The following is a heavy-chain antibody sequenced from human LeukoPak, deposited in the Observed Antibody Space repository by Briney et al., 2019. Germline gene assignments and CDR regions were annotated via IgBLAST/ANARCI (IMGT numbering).Heavy chain of an antibody. D-gene: IGHD3-16*01. CDR3: ARDRSLGIIDY. CDR2: IYYSGST. V-gene: IGHV4-59*01. Sequence: PSETLSLTCTVSGGSISSYYWSWIRQPPGKGLEWIAYIYYSGSTNYNPSLKSRVTISVDASKNHFSLKLSSVTAADTAVYYCARDRSLGIIDYWGQGTLVTVSS. CDR1: GGSISSYY. J-gene: IGHJ4*02.